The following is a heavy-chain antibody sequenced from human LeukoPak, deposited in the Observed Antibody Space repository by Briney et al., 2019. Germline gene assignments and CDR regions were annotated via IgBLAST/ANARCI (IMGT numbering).Heavy chain of an antibody. J-gene: IGHJ5*02. CDR1: GFTFSSSW. CDR2: INQDEI. Sequence: GGSLRLSCVASGFTFSSSWMSWVRQGPGKGLEWVASINQDEIHYVDAVRGRFTISRDNAKNSLYLQMNSLRAEDTAVYYCARERGGITGPYNWFDPWGQGTLVTVSS. D-gene: IGHD1-20*01. V-gene: IGHV3-7*01. CDR3: ARERGGITGPYNWFDP.